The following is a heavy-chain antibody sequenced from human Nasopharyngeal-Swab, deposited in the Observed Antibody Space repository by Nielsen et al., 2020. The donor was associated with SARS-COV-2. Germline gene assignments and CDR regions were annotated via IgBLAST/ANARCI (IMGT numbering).Heavy chain of an antibody. D-gene: IGHD2/OR15-2a*01. CDR3: ARDEILDY. J-gene: IGHJ4*02. Sequence: GESLKISCAASGFTFCPYWMTWVRQAPGKGLEWVANVKQDGTEKYFVDSVKGRFTISRDNAKNSLYLHMNSLRAEDTAVYYCARDEILDYWGQGTLVTVSS. CDR2: VKQDGTEK. CDR1: GFTFCPYW. V-gene: IGHV3-7*01.